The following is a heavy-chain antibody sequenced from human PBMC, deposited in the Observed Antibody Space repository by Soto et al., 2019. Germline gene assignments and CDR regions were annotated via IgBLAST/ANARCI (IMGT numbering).Heavy chain of an antibody. CDR3: AKSRQGDPLSYYFDY. D-gene: IGHD3-16*01. CDR2: ISYDGSNK. Sequence: GESLKISCAASGFTFSSYGMHWVRQAPGKGLEWVAVISYDGSNKYYVDSVKGRFTISRDNSKNTLYLQMNSLRAEDTAVYYCAKSRQGDPLSYYFDYWGQGTLVTVSS. V-gene: IGHV3-30*18. CDR1: GFTFSSYG. J-gene: IGHJ4*02.